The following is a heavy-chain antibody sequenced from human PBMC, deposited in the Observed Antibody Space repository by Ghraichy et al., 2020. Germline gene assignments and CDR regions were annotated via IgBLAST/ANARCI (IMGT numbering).Heavy chain of an antibody. CDR1: GGSISSSSYY. V-gene: IGHV4-39*01. J-gene: IGHJ6*02. D-gene: IGHD3-3*01. CDR3: ARHRGGVRFLEWLLPDYYYYGMDV. CDR2: IYYSGST. Sequence: SETLSLTCTVSGGSISSSSYYWGWIRQPPGKGLEWIGSIYYSGSTYYNPSLKSRVTISVDTSKNQFSLKLSSVTAADTAVYYCARHRGGVRFLEWLLPDYYYYGMDVWGQGTTVTVSS.